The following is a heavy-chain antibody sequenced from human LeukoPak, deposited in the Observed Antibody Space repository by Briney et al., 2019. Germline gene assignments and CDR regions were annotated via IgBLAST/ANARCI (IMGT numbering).Heavy chain of an antibody. V-gene: IGHV4-59*01. CDR2: IYDRGSA. J-gene: IGHJ2*01. Sequence: PSETLSLTCTVSRGSISNYYWSWIRQPPGKGLEWIGYIYDRGSAKYNPSLKNRVTISLDMSKKQFSLRLRSVTAADTAVYYCARDSGAFYDTSGWYFDLWGRGTLVAVSS. CDR3: ARDSGAFYDTSGWYFDL. CDR1: RGSISNYY. D-gene: IGHD3-22*01.